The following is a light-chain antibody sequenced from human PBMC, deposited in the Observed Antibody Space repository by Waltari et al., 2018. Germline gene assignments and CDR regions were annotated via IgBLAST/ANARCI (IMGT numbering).Light chain of an antibody. CDR3: QSYDSSLSDSYV. Sequence: QSVLTQPPSVSGAPGPRVTISCTGSSSNIGADYYVPWYQQLPGTAPKLLIYGNNNRPSGVPDRFSGSKSGTSASLAITGLQAEDEADYFCQSYDSSLSDSYVFGTGTKVTVL. J-gene: IGLJ1*01. CDR2: GNN. V-gene: IGLV1-40*01. CDR1: SSNIGADYY.